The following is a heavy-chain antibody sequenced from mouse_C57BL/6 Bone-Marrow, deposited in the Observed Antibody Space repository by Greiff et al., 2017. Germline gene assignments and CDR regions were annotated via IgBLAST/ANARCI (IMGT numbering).Heavy chain of an antibody. V-gene: IGHV5-4*01. CDR3: ARVNLEFYSNSFDY. J-gene: IGHJ2*01. CDR2: ISDGGSYT. Sequence: EVQLVESGGGLVKPGGSLTLPCAVSGFTFSSYAMSWVRQTPEKRLEWVATISDGGSYTYYPANVKGRFTISRGNAKNNLYLQMSHLKSKDTAMYYCARVNLEFYSNSFDYWGQGTTLTVSS. D-gene: IGHD2-5*01. CDR1: GFTFSSYA.